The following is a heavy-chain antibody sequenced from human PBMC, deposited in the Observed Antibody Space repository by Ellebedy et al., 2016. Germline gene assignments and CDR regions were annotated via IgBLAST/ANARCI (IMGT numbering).Heavy chain of an antibody. CDR1: GDSMISYY. J-gene: IGHJ4*02. D-gene: IGHD4-11*01. CDR2: IYYSGST. Sequence: SETLSLTCSVSGDSMISYYWTWIRQPPGKGLEWIGYIYYSGSTNYNPSLKSGLTISVDTSKNQFSLELRSVTAADTAVYFCARLMGSPDYSHSFSDYWGQGTLVTSPQ. CDR3: ARLMGSPDYSHSFSDY. V-gene: IGHV4-59*01.